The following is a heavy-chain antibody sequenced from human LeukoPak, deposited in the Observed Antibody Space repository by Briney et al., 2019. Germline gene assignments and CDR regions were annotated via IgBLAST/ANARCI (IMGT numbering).Heavy chain of an antibody. CDR2: IIPIFGTA. D-gene: IGHD6-19*01. CDR1: GGTFSSYA. Sequence: SVKVSCKASGGTFSSYAISWVRQAPGQGLEWMGGIIPIFGTANYAQKFQGRVTITADESTSTAYMELSSLRSEDTAVYYCARVGAVAGIFNNWFDPWGQGTLVTVSP. CDR3: ARVGAVAGIFNNWFDP. V-gene: IGHV1-69*13. J-gene: IGHJ5*02.